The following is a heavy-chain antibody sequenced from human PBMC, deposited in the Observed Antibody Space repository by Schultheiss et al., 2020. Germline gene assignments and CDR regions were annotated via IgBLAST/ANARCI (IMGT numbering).Heavy chain of an antibody. CDR3: AKGSGYSYGYNYYYMDV. CDR1: GFTFSSYA. J-gene: IGHJ6*03. Sequence: GGSLRLSCAASGFTFSSYAMSWVRQAPGKGLEWVSAISGSGGSTNYADSVKGRFTISRDNSKNTLYLQMNSLRAEDTAVYYCAKGSGYSYGYNYYYMDVWGKGNTVTVSS. V-gene: IGHV3-23*01. D-gene: IGHD5-18*01. CDR2: ISGSGGST.